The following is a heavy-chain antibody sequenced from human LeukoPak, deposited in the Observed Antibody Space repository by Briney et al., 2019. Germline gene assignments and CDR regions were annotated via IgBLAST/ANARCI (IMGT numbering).Heavy chain of an antibody. CDR1: GGSISSSSYY. CDR2: IYYTGST. V-gene: IGHV4-39*01. D-gene: IGHD1-26*01. J-gene: IGHJ6*03. CDR3: ARQVGAFYYYYYMDV. Sequence: SETLSLTCTVSGGSISSSSYYWGWIRQPPGKGLEWIGSIYYTGSTYYNPSLKSRVTIYVDTSKNQFSLKMSSVTAADTAMYYCARQVGAFYYYYYMDVWGKGTTVTISS.